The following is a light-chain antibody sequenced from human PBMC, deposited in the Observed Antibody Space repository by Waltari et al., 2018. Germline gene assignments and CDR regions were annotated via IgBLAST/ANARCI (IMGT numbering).Light chain of an antibody. J-gene: IGKJ4*01. CDR3: QQYYSTPQT. CDR2: WAS. Sequence: DIVMXXXXDSLAVSXGERATINCXXSQSVLYSSNNKNYLAWYQQKPGQPPKLLIYWASTRESGVXDRXSGSGSGXDFTLTIXXLQAEDVXVYYCQQYYSTPQTXGXGXKVEIK. CDR1: QSVLYSSNNKNY. V-gene: IGKV4-1*01.